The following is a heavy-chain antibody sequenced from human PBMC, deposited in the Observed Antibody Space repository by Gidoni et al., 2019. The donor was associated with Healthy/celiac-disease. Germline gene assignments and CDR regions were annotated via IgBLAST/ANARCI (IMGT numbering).Heavy chain of an antibody. CDR2: INPSGGST. D-gene: IGHD4-17*01. CDR1: GYTFTSYY. V-gene: IGHV1-46*01. Sequence: QVQLVQSGAAVNKPGASVKVSCKASGYTFTSYYMHWVRHATGQGLEWMGIINPSGGSTSYAQKFQGRVTMTRDTSTSTVYMELSSLRSEDTAVYYCAVTTVVTPSGEYFQHWGQGTLVTVSS. J-gene: IGHJ1*01. CDR3: AVTTVVTPSGEYFQH.